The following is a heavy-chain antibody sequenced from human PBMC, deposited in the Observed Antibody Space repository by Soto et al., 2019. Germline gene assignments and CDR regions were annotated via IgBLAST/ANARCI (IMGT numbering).Heavy chain of an antibody. J-gene: IGHJ5*02. CDR2: INPIFGTA. Sequence: QVQLVQSGAEVKKPGSSVKVSCKASGDTFSSNAINWVRQAPGQGLEWMGGINPIFGTAKYAQKLQGRVTITADKSTSTAYMERSSLRSEDTAVYYCAREAAAGRNWFDPWGQGTLVTVSS. CDR1: GDTFSSNA. CDR3: AREAAAGRNWFDP. D-gene: IGHD6-13*01. V-gene: IGHV1-69*06.